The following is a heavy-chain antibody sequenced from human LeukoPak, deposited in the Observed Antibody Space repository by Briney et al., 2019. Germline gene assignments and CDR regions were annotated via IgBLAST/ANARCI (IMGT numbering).Heavy chain of an antibody. CDR3: ARVYNRITMIVVVYFDY. CDR1: GFTFSDYY. Sequence: PGGSLRLSCAASGFTFSDYYMSWIRQAPGKGLEWVSYISSSGSTIYCADSVKGRFTISRDNAKNSLYLQMNSLRAEDTAVYYCARVYNRITMIVVVYFDYWGQGTLVTVSS. V-gene: IGHV3-11*01. J-gene: IGHJ4*02. CDR2: ISSSGSTI. D-gene: IGHD3-22*01.